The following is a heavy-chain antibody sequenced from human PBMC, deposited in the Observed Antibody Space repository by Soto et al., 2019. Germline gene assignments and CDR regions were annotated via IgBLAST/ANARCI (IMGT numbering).Heavy chain of an antibody. D-gene: IGHD1-26*01. CDR3: ARDFASGWLDS. CDR2: IWYDGTEK. Sequence: GGSLRLSCAASGFSFSDYGMHWIRLAPGRGLEWVSLIWYDGTEKKYADSVKGRFTISRDNSKNMLSLQMNNLRGEDSAVYYCARDFASGWLDSWGQGALVTVSS. J-gene: IGHJ5*01. CDR1: GFSFSDYG. V-gene: IGHV3-33*08.